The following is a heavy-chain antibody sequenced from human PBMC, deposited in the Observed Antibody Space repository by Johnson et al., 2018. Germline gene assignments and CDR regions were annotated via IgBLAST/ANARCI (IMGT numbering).Heavy chain of an antibody. V-gene: IGHV5-51*03. Sequence: VQLVQSGAEVRKPDESXTISCKGSGYNFANYWIGWVRQTPGKGLEWMGIVYPSASDARYHPSFDGQVTISADKSINTAYLHWSSLKASDTAMYYCARPRSSGYYIRAFDIWGQGTVLSVS. D-gene: IGHD3-22*01. CDR2: VYPSASDA. CDR3: ARPRSSGYYIRAFDI. CDR1: GYNFANYW. J-gene: IGHJ3*02.